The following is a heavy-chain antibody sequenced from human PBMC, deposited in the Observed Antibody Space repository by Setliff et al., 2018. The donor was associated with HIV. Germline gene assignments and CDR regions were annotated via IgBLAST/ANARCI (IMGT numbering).Heavy chain of an antibody. J-gene: IGHJ4*02. Sequence: SETLSLTCTVSGGSINSGSYYWNWIRQPAGKGLEWIGHIYASGSTNYNPSLKSRVSISVDTSKNQFSLKLSSVTAADTAVYYCARAADYYDSSGYWAPPRYFDYWGQGTLVTVSS. D-gene: IGHD3-22*01. CDR3: ARAADYYDSSGYWAPPRYFDY. V-gene: IGHV4-61*10. CDR1: GGSINSGSYY. CDR2: IYASGST.